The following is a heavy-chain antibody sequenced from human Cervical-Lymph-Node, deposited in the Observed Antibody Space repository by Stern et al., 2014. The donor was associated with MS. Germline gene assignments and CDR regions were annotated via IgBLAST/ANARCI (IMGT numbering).Heavy chain of an antibody. V-gene: IGHV1-18*01. CDR2: ISAYNGNT. CDR3: ARSSFSNSSLFDY. Sequence: QVQLGQSGTEVKKPGASVKVSCKASGYTFRDYGITWVRQAPGQGLEWMGWISAYNGNTNYAQILQGRVTMTTDTSTSTAYMELRSLSSDDTAVYYCARSSFSNSSLFDYWGPGTLLTVSS. D-gene: IGHD6-6*01. J-gene: IGHJ4*02. CDR1: GYTFRDYG.